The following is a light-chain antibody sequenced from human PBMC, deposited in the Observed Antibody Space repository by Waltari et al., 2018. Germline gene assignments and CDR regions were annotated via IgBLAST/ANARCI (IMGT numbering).Light chain of an antibody. J-gene: IGLJ3*02. CDR1: SSDVGGYHY. CDR3: SSYTSSATWV. V-gene: IGLV2-14*01. CDR2: DVS. Sequence: QSALTQPASVSGSPGQSITIPCTGTSSDVGGYHYVSWYQQHPGKAPKLMIYDVSNRPSGVSNRFSGSKSGNTASLTISGLQAEDEADYYCSSYTSSATWVFGGGTKLTVI.